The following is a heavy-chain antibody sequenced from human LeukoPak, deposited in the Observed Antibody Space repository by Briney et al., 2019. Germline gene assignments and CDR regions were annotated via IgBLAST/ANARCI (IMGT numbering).Heavy chain of an antibody. D-gene: IGHD6-19*01. CDR3: ARGTVALWYFDY. CDR1: VFTVSGNY. CDR2: IYSGGRT. J-gene: IGHJ4*02. V-gene: IGHV3-66*01. Sequence: GGSLRLSCAASVFTVSGNYMSWVGQAPGKELEWGSVIYSGGRTTYAASVKGRFTISRDNSKNTLYLRMHSLRAEDTAVYYCARGTVALWYFDYWGQGTLVTVSS.